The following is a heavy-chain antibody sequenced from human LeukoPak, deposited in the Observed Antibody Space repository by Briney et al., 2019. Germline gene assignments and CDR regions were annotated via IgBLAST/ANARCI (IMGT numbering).Heavy chain of an antibody. CDR3: ARERADYYDSSGYVDY. CDR2: IYISGST. J-gene: IGHJ4*02. D-gene: IGHD3-22*01. CDR1: GDSVSSFY. Sequence: SETLSLTCTVSGDSVSSFYWSWIRQPAGKGLEWIGRIYISGSTNYNPSLKSRVTISVDTSKNQFSLKLSSVTAADTAVYYCARERADYYDSSGYVDYWGQGTLVTVSS. V-gene: IGHV4-4*07.